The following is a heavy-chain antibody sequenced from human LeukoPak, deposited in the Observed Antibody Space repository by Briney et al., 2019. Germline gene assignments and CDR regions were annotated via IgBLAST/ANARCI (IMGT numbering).Heavy chain of an antibody. D-gene: IGHD6-19*01. CDR2: IKQDGNFT. CDR1: GFTFSSYA. Sequence: PGGSLRLSCAASGFTFSSYAMHWVRQAPGKGLEWVANIKQDGNFTNYLDTVKGRFTISRDNAKNSLYLQMSSLRGGDTAIYYCARDADFSSGGGWYDAFDIWGQGTMVTVSS. V-gene: IGHV3-7*01. J-gene: IGHJ3*02. CDR3: ARDADFSSGGGWYDAFDI.